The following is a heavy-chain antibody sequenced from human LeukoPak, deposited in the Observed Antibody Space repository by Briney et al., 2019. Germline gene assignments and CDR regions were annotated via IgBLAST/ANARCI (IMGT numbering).Heavy chain of an antibody. D-gene: IGHD3-22*01. CDR1: GYIFTHYG. V-gene: IGHV1-18*01. CDR3: ARGLDSSGYDAPFDY. J-gene: IGHJ4*02. CDR2: ISGYNGDR. Sequence: ASVKVSCKASGYIFTHYGISWVRQAPGQGLEWLGWISGYNGDRKYAQNFQGRVTMTIDTSTNTASMDVSSLRSDDTAVYYCARGLDSSGYDAPFDYWGQGTLVTVSS.